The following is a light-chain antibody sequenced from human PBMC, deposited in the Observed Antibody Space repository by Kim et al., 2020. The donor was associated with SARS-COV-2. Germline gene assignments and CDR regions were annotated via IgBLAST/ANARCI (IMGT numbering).Light chain of an antibody. V-gene: IGLV1-44*01. J-gene: IGLJ3*02. Sequence: GTPGQRVTISFSGGSSNIGSNYVNCYQQLPEAAPKLLIFSHNQRPSGIPERFSGSNSGNTATLTISGTQAMDEADYYCQAWDFNRVFGRGTQLTVL. CDR3: QAWDFNRV. CDR2: SHN. CDR1: SSNIGSNY.